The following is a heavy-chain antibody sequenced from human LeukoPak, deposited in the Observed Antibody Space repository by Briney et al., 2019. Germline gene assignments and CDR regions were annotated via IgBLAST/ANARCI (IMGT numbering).Heavy chain of an antibody. J-gene: IGHJ6*03. D-gene: IGHD1-1*01. Sequence: ASVKVSCKASGYTFTGYYMHWVRQAPGQGLEWMGWINPNSGGTNYAQKFQGRVTMTRDTSIGTAYMELSRLRSDDTAVYYCARNGNSDYYYYYMDVWGKGTTVTISS. V-gene: IGHV1-2*02. CDR1: GYTFTGYY. CDR2: INPNSGGT. CDR3: ARNGNSDYYYYYMDV.